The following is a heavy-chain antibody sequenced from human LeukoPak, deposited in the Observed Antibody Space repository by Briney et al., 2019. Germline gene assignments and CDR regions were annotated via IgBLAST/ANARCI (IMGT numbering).Heavy chain of an antibody. J-gene: IGHJ5*02. CDR1: GFPFSSYT. V-gene: IGHV3-21*01. D-gene: IGHD2-21*02. Sequence: PGGSLRLSCAASGFPFSSYTFNWVRQAPGKGLEWVSSISSSVAYIYYSDSVKGRFTISRDNANNSLYLQMSSLRAEDTAVYFCATDVFAPPISTSGSDSSRGTGASWGQGTLVTVSS. CDR3: ATDVFAPPISTSGSDSSRGTGAS. CDR2: ISSSVAYI.